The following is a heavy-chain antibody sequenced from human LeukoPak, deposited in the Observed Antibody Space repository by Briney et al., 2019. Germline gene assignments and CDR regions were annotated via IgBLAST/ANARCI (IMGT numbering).Heavy chain of an antibody. J-gene: IGHJ1*01. CDR3: ARPSSGWYAEYFQH. V-gene: IGHV3-66*02. Sequence: GGSLRLSCAASGFTVSSNYMSWVRQAPGKGLEWVSVIYSGGSTYYADSVKGRFTISRDNSKNTLYLQMNSLRAEDTAVYYCARPSSGWYAEYFQHWGQGTLVTVSS. CDR2: IYSGGST. CDR1: GFTVSSNY. D-gene: IGHD6-19*01.